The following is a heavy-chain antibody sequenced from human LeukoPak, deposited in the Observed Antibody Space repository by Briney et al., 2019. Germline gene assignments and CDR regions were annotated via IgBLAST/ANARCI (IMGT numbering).Heavy chain of an antibody. J-gene: IGHJ4*02. Sequence: PSETLSLTCTVSGGSISSGSYYWNWIRQRQPAGKGLEWIGHIQIGGSTNYNPSLKSRVTISIDTSKNQFSLRLRSVTAADTAVYYCARSRGRLAQLDYWGQGTLVTVSS. CDR2: IQIGGST. CDR3: ARSRGRLAQLDY. CDR1: GGSISSGSYY. D-gene: IGHD6-25*01. V-gene: IGHV4-61*09.